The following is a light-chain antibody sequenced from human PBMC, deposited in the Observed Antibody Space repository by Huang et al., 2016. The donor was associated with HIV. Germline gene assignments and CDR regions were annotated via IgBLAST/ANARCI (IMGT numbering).Light chain of an antibody. V-gene: IGKV3-15*01. J-gene: IGKJ1*01. CDR2: GAS. Sequence: ETVMTQSPVTLSGSPGERATLPCRASRSLSSNLAWYQQKLGQAPRLLMYGASTRATGIPVRFSGCGSGTEFNLSISSLQSEDFAVYYCQQYNSWPPAFGQGTNVEIK. CDR3: QQYNSWPPA. CDR1: RSLSSN.